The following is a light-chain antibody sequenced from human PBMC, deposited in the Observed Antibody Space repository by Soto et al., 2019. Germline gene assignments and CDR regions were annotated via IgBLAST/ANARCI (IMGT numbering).Light chain of an antibody. V-gene: IGKV3-11*01. J-gene: IGKJ4*01. Sequence: IVLTQSPATLSLSPGERATLSCRASQSVSGYLAWYQQKPGQAPRLLIYGVSSRATGIPARFSGSGSGTDFTLTINSLEPEDVAVYYCQQRQNLFTFGGGTKVDIK. CDR3: QQRQNLFT. CDR1: QSVSGY. CDR2: GVS.